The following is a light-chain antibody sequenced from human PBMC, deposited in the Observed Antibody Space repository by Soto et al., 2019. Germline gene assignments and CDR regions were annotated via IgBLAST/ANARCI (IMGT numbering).Light chain of an antibody. CDR1: SSNIGAGYD. Sequence: QSVLTQPPSVSGTPGQRVTISCTGSSSNIGAGYDVHWYQHLPGRAPKLLIYLNINRPAGVPDRFSGSKSATSASLAITGLQAEDDADYYCQSYDSSLSGSVFGGGTKLTVL. CDR3: QSYDSSLSGSV. V-gene: IGLV1-40*01. CDR2: LNI. J-gene: IGLJ3*02.